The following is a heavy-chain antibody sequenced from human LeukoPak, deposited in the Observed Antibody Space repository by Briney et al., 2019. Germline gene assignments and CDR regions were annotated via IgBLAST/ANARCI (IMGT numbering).Heavy chain of an antibody. V-gene: IGHV1-46*01. J-gene: IGHJ6*03. Sequence: ASVKVSCKASGYTFTGYYMHWVRQAPGQGLEWMGIINPSGGSTSYAQKFQGRVTMTRDTSTSTVYMELSSLRSEDTAVYYCAKAYGSGSLYYDSSAYYYMDVWGEGTTVTVSS. CDR1: GYTFTGYY. D-gene: IGHD3-22*01. CDR3: AKAYGSGSLYYDSSAYYYMDV. CDR2: INPSGGST.